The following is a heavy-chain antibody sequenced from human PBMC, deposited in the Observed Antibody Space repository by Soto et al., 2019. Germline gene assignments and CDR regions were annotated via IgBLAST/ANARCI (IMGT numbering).Heavy chain of an antibody. CDR3: AKDRLIQLGPGVLYYGMDV. CDR2: ISYDGSNK. V-gene: IGHV3-30*18. CDR1: GFTFSSYG. Sequence: GGSLRLSCAASGFTFSSYGMHWVRQAPGKGLEWVAVISYDGSNKYYADSVKGRFTISRDNSKNTLYLQMNSLRAEDTAVYYCAKDRLIQLGPGVLYYGMDVWGQGTTVTVSS. J-gene: IGHJ6*02. D-gene: IGHD5-18*01.